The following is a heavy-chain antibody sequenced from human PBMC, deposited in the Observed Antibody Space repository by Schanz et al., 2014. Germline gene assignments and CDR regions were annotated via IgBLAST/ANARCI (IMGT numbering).Heavy chain of an antibody. CDR2: INAHTGNT. J-gene: IGHJ3*02. D-gene: IGHD3-10*01. V-gene: IGHV1-18*01. CDR3: ARVHIATYHYNSPGAFDI. CDR1: GYIFGSHG. Sequence: QVQLVQSGAEVRKPGASVKVSCKASGYIFGSHGMTWVRQAPGQGPELMGWINAHTGNTQYAQKFQGRVNMTRDTVTTTVHLELTRLRTDDTAIYYCARVHIATYHYNSPGAFDIWGQGTRVDVSS.